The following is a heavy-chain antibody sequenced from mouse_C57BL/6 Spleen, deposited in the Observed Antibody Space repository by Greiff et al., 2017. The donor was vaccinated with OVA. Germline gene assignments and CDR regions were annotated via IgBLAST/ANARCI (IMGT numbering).Heavy chain of an antibody. CDR1: GFTFSSYA. Sequence: EVHLVESGGGLVKPGGSLKLSCAASGFTFSSYAMSWVRQTPEKRLEWVATISDGGSYTYYPDNVKGRFTISRDNAKNNLYLQMSHLKSEDTAMYYCARYGYGNYAMDYWGQGTSVTVSS. D-gene: IGHD2-2*01. J-gene: IGHJ4*01. V-gene: IGHV5-4*01. CDR3: ARYGYGNYAMDY. CDR2: ISDGGSYT.